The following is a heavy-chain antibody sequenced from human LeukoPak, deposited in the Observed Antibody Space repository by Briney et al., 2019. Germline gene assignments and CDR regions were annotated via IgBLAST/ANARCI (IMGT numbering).Heavy chain of an antibody. J-gene: IGHJ4*02. Sequence: PSETLSLTCTVSGGSISSGGYYWGWIRQHPGKGLEWIGYIYYSGSTYYNPSLKSRVTISVDTSKNQFSLKLSSVTAADTAVYYCARVLSGGFGDYYFDYWGQGTLVTVSS. V-gene: IGHV4-31*03. CDR3: ARVLSGGFGDYYFDY. CDR1: GGSISSGGYY. CDR2: IYYSGST. D-gene: IGHD3-10*01.